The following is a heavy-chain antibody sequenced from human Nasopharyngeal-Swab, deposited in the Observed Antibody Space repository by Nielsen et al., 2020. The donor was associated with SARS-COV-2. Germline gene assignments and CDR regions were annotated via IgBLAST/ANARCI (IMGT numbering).Heavy chain of an antibody. D-gene: IGHD3-16*02. CDR3: ARGNMIMYGGVVALDS. Sequence: SETLSLTCSVSGGSVNSGGYYWSWIRRHPGKGLEWMGYIYYNGNTFYNPSLKSRLTISSDTSKNQFSLNLISVTSADTALYFCARGNMIMYGGVVALDSWGQGTLVTVSS. J-gene: IGHJ4*02. CDR2: IYYNGNT. V-gene: IGHV4-31*03. CDR1: GGSVNSGGYY.